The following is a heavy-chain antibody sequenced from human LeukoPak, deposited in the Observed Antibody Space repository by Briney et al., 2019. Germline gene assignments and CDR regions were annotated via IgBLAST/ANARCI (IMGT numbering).Heavy chain of an antibody. D-gene: IGHD4-11*01. CDR2: IYTSGST. V-gene: IGHV4-61*02. CDR3: AREMTTVSLVYYYYYMDV. J-gene: IGHJ6*03. CDR1: GGSISSGSYY. Sequence: SETLSLTCTVSGGSISSGSYYWSWIGQPAGKGLEWIGRIYTSGSTNYNPSLKSRVTISVDTSKNQFSLKLSSVTAADTAVYYCAREMTTVSLVYYYYYMDVWGKGTTVTVSS.